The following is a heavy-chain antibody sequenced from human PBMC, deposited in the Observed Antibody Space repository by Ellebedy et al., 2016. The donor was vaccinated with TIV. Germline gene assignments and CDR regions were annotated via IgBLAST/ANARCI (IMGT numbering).Heavy chain of an antibody. D-gene: IGHD2-15*01. CDR2: VYVDGHT. CDR3: ARDCSGGTCFSGGVDY. J-gene: IGHJ4*02. CDR1: GNSISSSH. Sequence: SETLSLXXTVSGNSISSSHWSWIRQSAGKGLEWIGRVYVDGHTNYNPSLRSRVTLSVDTSKNQFSLRLTSVTAADTAIYYCARDCSGGTCFSGGVDYWGQGTLVTVSS. V-gene: IGHV4-4*07.